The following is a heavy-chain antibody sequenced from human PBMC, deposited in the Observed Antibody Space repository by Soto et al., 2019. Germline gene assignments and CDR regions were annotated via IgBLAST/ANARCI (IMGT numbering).Heavy chain of an antibody. J-gene: IGHJ4*02. Sequence: VQLLESGGGLVQPGGSLRLSCAASGFTFSNYAMSWVRQAPGKALEWVSSINIVGGNTNYADSVRGRFTMSRDDSKNTVFLQMNSLRAEDMAIYYCTKNYYFDSWGQGTQVTVSS. CDR1: GFTFSNYA. CDR2: INIVGGNT. CDR3: TKNYYFDS. V-gene: IGHV3-23*01.